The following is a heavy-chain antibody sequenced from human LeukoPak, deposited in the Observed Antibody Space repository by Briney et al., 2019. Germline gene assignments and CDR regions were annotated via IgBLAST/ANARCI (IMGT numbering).Heavy chain of an antibody. CDR3: ARGGGIYGLWDY. D-gene: IGHD1-26*01. V-gene: IGHV3-74*03. CDR2: IYSDGSSY. J-gene: IGHJ4*02. CDR1: GFTFSSYW. Sequence: GESLRLFCAASGFTFSSYWMHWVRQAPGKGLVWVSRIYSDGSSYTADSVKGRFTISRDNAKDTLYLQMNSLRVEDTAVYYCARGGGIYGLWDYWGQGTLVTVSS.